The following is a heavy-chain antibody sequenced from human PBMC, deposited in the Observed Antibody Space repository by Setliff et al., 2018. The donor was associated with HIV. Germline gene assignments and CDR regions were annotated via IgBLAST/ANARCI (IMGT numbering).Heavy chain of an antibody. CDR2: ISSSSSYI. Sequence: PGGSLRLSCAASGFTFSSYSMNWVRQAPGKGLEWVSSISSSSSYIYYADSVKGRFTISRDNAKNSLYLQMNSLRAEDTAVYYCARDRTRGDFWSGYGDYWGQGTLVTVSS. CDR3: ARDRTRGDFWSGYGDY. D-gene: IGHD3-3*01. J-gene: IGHJ4*02. CDR1: GFTFSSYS. V-gene: IGHV3-21*01.